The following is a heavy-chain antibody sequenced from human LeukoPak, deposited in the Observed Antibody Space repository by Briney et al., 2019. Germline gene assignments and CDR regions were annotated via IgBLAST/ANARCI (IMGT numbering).Heavy chain of an antibody. V-gene: IGHV4-59*11. CDR1: GGSISGHY. CDR3: ARVVTGRLDY. J-gene: IGHJ4*02. D-gene: IGHD7-27*01. Sequence: SDTLSLTCTVSGGSISGHYWSWIRQPPGKGLECIGDIYYSGSTNYNPSLKSRVTISVDTSKNQFSLKLSSVTAADTAVYYCARVVTGRLDYWGQGTLVIVSS. CDR2: IYYSGST.